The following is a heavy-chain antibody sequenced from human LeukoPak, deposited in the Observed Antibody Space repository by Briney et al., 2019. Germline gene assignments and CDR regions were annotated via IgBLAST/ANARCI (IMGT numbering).Heavy chain of an antibody. CDR2: IYPGDSDT. J-gene: IGHJ5*02. Sequence: GESLKISCKGSGYSFTNYWIGWGRQMPGKGLGWMGIIYPGDSDTRYSTSFEGQVTISADKSISTAYLQWSSLKASDTAMYYCARHSSSWYYRGFDPWGQGTLVTVSS. V-gene: IGHV5-51*01. CDR1: GYSFTNYW. D-gene: IGHD6-13*01. CDR3: ARHSSSWYYRGFDP.